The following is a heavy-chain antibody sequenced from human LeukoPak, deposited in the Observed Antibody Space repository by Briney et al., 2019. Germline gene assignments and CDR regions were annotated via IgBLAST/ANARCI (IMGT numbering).Heavy chain of an antibody. CDR3: AKDKIVVVITGLLDY. J-gene: IGHJ4*02. CDR2: ISGSGGST. V-gene: IGHV3-23*01. CDR1: GFTFSSYA. D-gene: IGHD3-22*01. Sequence: GGSLRLSCAASGFTFSSYAMSWVRQAPGKGLEWVSAISGSGGSTYYADSVKGRFTISRDNSKNTLYLQMNSLRAEDTAVYYCAKDKIVVVITGLLDYWGQGTLVTVSS.